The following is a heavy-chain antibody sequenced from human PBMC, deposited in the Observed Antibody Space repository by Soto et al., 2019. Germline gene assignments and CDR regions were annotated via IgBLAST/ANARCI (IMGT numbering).Heavy chain of an antibody. Sequence: QITLKESGPTLVKPTQTLTLTCTFSGFSLSTSGVGVGWIRQPPGKALEWLALIYWDDDKRYSPSLKSRLTITKDTSKNQVVLTMTNMDPVDTATYYCAHSPAMVRGAAYYFDYWGQGTLVTVSS. J-gene: IGHJ4*02. D-gene: IGHD3-10*01. V-gene: IGHV2-5*02. CDR3: AHSPAMVRGAAYYFDY. CDR2: IYWDDDK. CDR1: GFSLSTSGVG.